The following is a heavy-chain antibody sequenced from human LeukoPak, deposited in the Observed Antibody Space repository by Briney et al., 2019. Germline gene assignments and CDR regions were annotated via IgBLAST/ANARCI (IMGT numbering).Heavy chain of an antibody. CDR2: ISSSGSTI. V-gene: IGHV3-11*04. CDR1: GFTFSDYY. D-gene: IGHD5-24*01. J-gene: IGHJ4*02. Sequence: GGSLRLSCAASGFTFSDYYMSWIRQAPGKGLEWVSYISSSGSTIYYADSVKGRFTISRDNSKNTLHLQMNSLRAEDTAVYYCARDLRWLQFYYFDYWGQGTLVTVSS. CDR3: ARDLRWLQFYYFDY.